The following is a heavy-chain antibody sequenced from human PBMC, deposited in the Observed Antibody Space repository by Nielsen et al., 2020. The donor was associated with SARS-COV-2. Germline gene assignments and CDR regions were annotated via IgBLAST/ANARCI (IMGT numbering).Heavy chain of an antibody. CDR1: GGTFSSYA. Sequence: SVNVSCKASGGTFSSYAISWVRQAPGQGLEWMGGIIPIFGTANYAQKFQGRVTITADESTSTAYMELSSLRSEDTAVYYCASPLTSTVAYYYYGMDVWGQGTTVTVSS. CDR3: ASPLTSTVAYYYYGMDV. V-gene: IGHV1-69*13. D-gene: IGHD4-23*01. J-gene: IGHJ6*02. CDR2: IIPIFGTA.